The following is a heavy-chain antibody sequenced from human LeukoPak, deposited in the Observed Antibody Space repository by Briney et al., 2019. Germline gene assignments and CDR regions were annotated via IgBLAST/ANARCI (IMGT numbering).Heavy chain of an antibody. CDR2: ITSGSTFI. CDR3: ARIGSGRFYYYMDV. V-gene: IGHV3-21*01. Sequence: SGGSLRLSCAASGFSFNDYSMSWVRQAPGKGLEWVSSITSGSTFIYYAVSVRGRFTVSRDNAKNPLYLQMNSLRAEDTAVYYCARIGSGRFYYYMDVWGKGTTVTVSS. D-gene: IGHD3-10*01. CDR1: GFSFNDYS. J-gene: IGHJ6*03.